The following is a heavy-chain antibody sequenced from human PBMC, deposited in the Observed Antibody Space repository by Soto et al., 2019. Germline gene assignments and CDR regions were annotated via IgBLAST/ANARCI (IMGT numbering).Heavy chain of an antibody. CDR2: ISYTGRT. CDR1: GDSVTSGSYY. J-gene: IGHJ6*02. D-gene: IGHD7-27*01. CDR3: AREWGLLPYYVMNV. Sequence: NPSETLSLTCIVSGDSVTSGSYYWTWLRQPPGKGLEWIGYISYTGRTKYNPSLQSRVTISVGTSKNDFSLNLSSVTAADTAVYFCAREWGLLPYYVMNVWGHGTAVTVSS. V-gene: IGHV4-61*03.